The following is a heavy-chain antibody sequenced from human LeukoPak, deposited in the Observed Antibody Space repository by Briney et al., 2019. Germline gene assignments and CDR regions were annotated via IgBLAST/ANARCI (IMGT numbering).Heavy chain of an antibody. CDR1: GGPISSYY. CDR3: ARARDVDTAMAFDY. V-gene: IGHV4-59*12. Sequence: SETLSLTCTVSGGPISSYYWSWIRQPPGKGLEWIGYTYHSGSTYYNPSLKSRVTISVDRSKNQFSLKLSSVTAADTAVYYCARARDVDTAMAFDYWGQGTLVTVSS. CDR2: TYHSGST. J-gene: IGHJ4*02. D-gene: IGHD5-18*01.